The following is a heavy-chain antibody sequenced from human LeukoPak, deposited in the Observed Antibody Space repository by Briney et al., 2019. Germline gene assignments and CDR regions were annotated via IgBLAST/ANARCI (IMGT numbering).Heavy chain of an antibody. D-gene: IGHD5-12*01. CDR1: GFTFSSYG. CDR2: ISGSGGST. CDR3: AKVQSGYAVGYY. V-gene: IGHV3-23*01. Sequence: GGSLRLSCAASGFTFSSYGMHWVRQAPGKGLEWVSAISGSGGSTYYADSVKGRFTISRDNSKNTLYLQMDSLRAEDTAGYYCAKVQSGYAVGYYWGQGTLVTVSS. J-gene: IGHJ4*02.